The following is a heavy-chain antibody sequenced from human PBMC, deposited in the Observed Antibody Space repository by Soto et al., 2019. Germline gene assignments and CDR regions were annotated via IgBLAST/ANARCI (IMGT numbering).Heavy chain of an antibody. CDR3: ASGKAWEVLLAY. J-gene: IGHJ4*02. D-gene: IGHD1-26*01. Sequence: QVQLQKSGPGLVNPSQTLSLTCTVSGASINSGGYYWSWISQGPGKGLEWIGDIYLSGSTYYNPSLESRVTISRDTSQNQFSLQLRSVTAADTAVYYCASGKAWEVLLAYCGQGTLAIVSS. V-gene: IGHV4-31*03. CDR1: GASINSGGYY. CDR2: IYLSGST.